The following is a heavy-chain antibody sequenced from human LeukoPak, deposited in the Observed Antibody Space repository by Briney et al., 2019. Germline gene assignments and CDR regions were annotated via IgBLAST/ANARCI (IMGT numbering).Heavy chain of an antibody. V-gene: IGHV1-2*06. D-gene: IGHD2-2*02. CDR2: INPNSGGT. Sequence: ASVKVSCKASGYTFTGYYMHWVRQAPGQGLEWMGRINPNSGGTNYAQKFQGRVTMTRDTSISTAYMELSRLRSDDTAVYYCARAYCPPYSSTSCYTVTNWFDPWGQGTPVTVSS. CDR1: GYTFTGYY. CDR3: ARAYCPPYSSTSCYTVTNWFDP. J-gene: IGHJ5*02.